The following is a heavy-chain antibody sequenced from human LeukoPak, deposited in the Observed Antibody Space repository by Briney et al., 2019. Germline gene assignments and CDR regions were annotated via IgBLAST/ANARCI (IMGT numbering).Heavy chain of an antibody. CDR3: AKPTQVVPVYFDY. CDR1: GGSISSYY. Sequence: SETLSLTCTVSGGSISSYYWSWIRQPPGKGLEWIGYIYYSGSTNYNPSLKSRVTISVDTSKNQFSLKLSSVTAADTAVYYCAKPTQVVPVYFDYWGQGTLVTVSS. D-gene: IGHD2-2*01. V-gene: IGHV4-59*08. J-gene: IGHJ4*02. CDR2: IYYSGST.